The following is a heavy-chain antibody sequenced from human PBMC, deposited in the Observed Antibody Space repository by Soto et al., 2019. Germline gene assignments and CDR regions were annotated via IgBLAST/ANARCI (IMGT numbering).Heavy chain of an antibody. CDR3: AREGGWYPYYYGMDV. CDR2: INAGNGNT. D-gene: IGHD6-19*01. V-gene: IGHV1-3*01. Sequence: QVQLVQSGAEVKKPGASVKVSCKASGYTFTSYAMHWVRQAPGQRLEWMGWINAGNGNTKYSQKSQGRVTITRDTSASTAYMELSSLRSEDTAVYYCAREGGWYPYYYGMDVWGQGTTVTVSS. J-gene: IGHJ6*02. CDR1: GYTFTSYA.